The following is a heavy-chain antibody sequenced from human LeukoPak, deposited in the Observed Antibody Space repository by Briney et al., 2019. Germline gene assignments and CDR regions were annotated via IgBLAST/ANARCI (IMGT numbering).Heavy chain of an antibody. J-gene: IGHJ5*02. CDR1: GYTFTGYY. Sequence: ASVKVSCKASGYTFTGYYMHWVRQAPGQGLEWMGWINPNSGGTNYAQKFQGRVTMTRDTSISTAYMELSRLRSDDTAVYYCARVYRITIFGVVTPGWFDPWGQGTLVTVSS. V-gene: IGHV1-2*02. CDR2: INPNSGGT. D-gene: IGHD3-3*01. CDR3: ARVYRITIFGVVTPGWFDP.